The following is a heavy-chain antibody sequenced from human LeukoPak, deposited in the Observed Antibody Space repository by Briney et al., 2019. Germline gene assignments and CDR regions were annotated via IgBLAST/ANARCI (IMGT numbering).Heavy chain of an antibody. V-gene: IGHV4-30-4*08. CDR3: ALRANSEKASDI. J-gene: IGHJ3*02. Sequence: SETLSLTCTVSGGSISSGDYYWSWIRQPPGKGLEWIGYIYYSGRTYYNPSLKSRVTISVDTSKNQFSLKLSSVTAADTAVYYCALRANSEKASDIWGQGTMVTVSS. CDR1: GGSISSGDYY. CDR2: IYYSGRT. D-gene: IGHD1-26*01.